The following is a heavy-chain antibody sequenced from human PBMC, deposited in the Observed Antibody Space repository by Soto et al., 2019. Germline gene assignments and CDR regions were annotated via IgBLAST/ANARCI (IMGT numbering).Heavy chain of an antibody. CDR1: GGSVSSGSYY. D-gene: IGHD2-15*01. CDR2: IYYSGST. Sequence: QVQLQESGPGLVKPSETLSLTCTVSGGSVSSGSYYWSWIRQPPGKGLEWIGYIYYSGSTNYNPSLKRRVTISVDTSKNQFSLKLSSVTAADTAVYYCARGANCSGGSCYLYWFDPWGQGTLVTVSS. J-gene: IGHJ5*02. CDR3: ARGANCSGGSCYLYWFDP. V-gene: IGHV4-61*01.